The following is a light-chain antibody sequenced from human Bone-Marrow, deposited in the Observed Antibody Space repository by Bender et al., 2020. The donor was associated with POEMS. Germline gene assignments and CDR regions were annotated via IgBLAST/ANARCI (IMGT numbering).Light chain of an antibody. CDR3: QVWDSSSDVV. Sequence: SYVLTQPPSVSVAPGQTARITCGGNSIGSKIVHWYQQKPGQAPVLDVYDDTDRPSGIPERFSGSNSGNTATLTISRVEAGDEADYYCQVWDSSSDVVFGGGTKLTVL. CDR2: DDT. CDR1: SIGSKI. J-gene: IGLJ2*01. V-gene: IGLV3-21*02.